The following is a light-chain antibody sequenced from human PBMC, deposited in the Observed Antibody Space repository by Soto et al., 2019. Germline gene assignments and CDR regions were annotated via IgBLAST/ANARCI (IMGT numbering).Light chain of an antibody. CDR3: MQALQART. CDR1: QSLLYSNGYNY. Sequence: DIVMTQSPLSLPVTPGEPASISCRSSQSLLYSNGYNYLDWYLQKPGQSPQLLIYLGSNRASGVPDRFSGSGSGTDFTLKISRVEAEDVGVYYCMQALQARTF. J-gene: IGKJ1*01. V-gene: IGKV2-28*01. CDR2: LGS.